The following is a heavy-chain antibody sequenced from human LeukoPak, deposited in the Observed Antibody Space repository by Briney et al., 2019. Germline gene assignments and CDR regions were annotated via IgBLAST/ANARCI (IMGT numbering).Heavy chain of an antibody. V-gene: IGHV1-18*01. J-gene: IGHJ4*02. CDR3: ARSLGIVGATSPFDY. CDR1: GSTFTSYG. CDR2: ISAYNGNT. Sequence: ASVKVSCKASGSTFTSYGISCVRQAPGQRLEWMGWISAYNGNTNYAQKLQGRVTMTTDTSTSTAYMELRSLRSDDTAVYYCARSLGIVGATSPFDYWGQGTLVTVSS. D-gene: IGHD1-26*01.